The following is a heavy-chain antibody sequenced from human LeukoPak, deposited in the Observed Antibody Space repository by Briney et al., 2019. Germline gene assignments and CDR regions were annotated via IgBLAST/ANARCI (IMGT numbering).Heavy chain of an antibody. CDR2: IYYSGST. CDR1: GGSISSYY. V-gene: IGHV4-59*08. D-gene: IGHD3-9*01. Sequence: SETLSLTCTVSGGSISSYYWSWIRQPPGKGLEWIGYIYYSGSTNYSPSLKSRVTISVDTSKNQFSLKLSSVTAADTAVYYCARHLGDDYDILTGYYPYYFDYWGQGTLVTVSS. CDR3: ARHLGDDYDILTGYYPYYFDY. J-gene: IGHJ4*02.